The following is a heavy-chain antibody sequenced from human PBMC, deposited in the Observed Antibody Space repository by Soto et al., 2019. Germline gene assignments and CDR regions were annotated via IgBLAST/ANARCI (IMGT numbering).Heavy chain of an antibody. CDR1: GYTFTSYD. D-gene: IGHD3-22*01. Sequence: QVQLVQSGAEVKKPGASVKVSCKASGYTFTSYDINWVRQATGQGLEWMGWMNPNSGNTAYAQKFQXXITMTRNTSISTAYMELSSLRSEDTAVYYCAREKVTSGYPDGGQGTLVTVSS. J-gene: IGHJ4*02. CDR2: MNPNSGNT. V-gene: IGHV1-8*01. CDR3: AREKVTSGYPD.